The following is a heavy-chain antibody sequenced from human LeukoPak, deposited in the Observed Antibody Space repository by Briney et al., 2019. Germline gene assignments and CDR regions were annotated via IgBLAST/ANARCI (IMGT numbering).Heavy chain of an antibody. Sequence: GGSLRLSCAASGYSFSTYGMRWVRQAPGKGLEWVAFIRYDGSDKYYVDSVRGRFTISRDNSKNTLYLQMNSLRAEDTAVYYCAKDGAFDYWGRGTLVTVSS. CDR2: IRYDGSDK. CDR3: AKDGAFDY. CDR1: GYSFSTYG. J-gene: IGHJ4*02. V-gene: IGHV3-30*02.